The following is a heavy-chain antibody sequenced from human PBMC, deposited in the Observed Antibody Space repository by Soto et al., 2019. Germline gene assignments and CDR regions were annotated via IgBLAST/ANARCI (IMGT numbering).Heavy chain of an antibody. D-gene: IGHD1-1*01. CDR3: ARGRYGDY. CDR1: GYAFTTYG. J-gene: IGHJ4*02. V-gene: IGHV1-18*01. CDR2: ISAHSGNT. Sequence: QVHLVQSGAEVKKPGASVKVSCKGSGYAFTTYGTTWVRQAPGQGLEWMGWISAHSGNTKHAQKLQGRVTVTRATSTSTAYMELRSLSSDDTAVYYCARGRYGDYWGQGALVTVSS.